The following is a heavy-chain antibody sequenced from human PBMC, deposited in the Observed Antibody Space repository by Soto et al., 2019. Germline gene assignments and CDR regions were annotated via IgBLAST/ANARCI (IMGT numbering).Heavy chain of an antibody. D-gene: IGHD6-13*01. CDR1: GFTFSSYS. CDR3: ARYDLKSSSWGALNY. V-gene: IGHV3-21*01. J-gene: IGHJ4*02. CDR2: ISSSSSYI. Sequence: EVQLVESGGGLVKPGGSLRLSCAASGFTFSSYSMNWVRQAPGKGLEWVSSISSSSSYIYYADSLKGRFTISRENAKNSLYLQMNSLRVEDTAVYYCARYDLKSSSWGALNYWGQGTLVTVSS.